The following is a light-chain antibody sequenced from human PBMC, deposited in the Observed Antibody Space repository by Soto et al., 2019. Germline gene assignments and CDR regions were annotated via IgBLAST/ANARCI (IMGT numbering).Light chain of an antibody. CDR1: QSVYSY. CDR3: QQRSSWPLT. V-gene: IGKV3-11*01. J-gene: IGKJ4*01. Sequence: EIVLTQSPATLSLSPGERATLSCRASQSVYSYLARYQQKPGQAPRLLIYDASNRATGIPARFSGSGSGTDFTLTIGSLEPEDSAVYYCQQRSSWPLTFGGGTKVEI. CDR2: DAS.